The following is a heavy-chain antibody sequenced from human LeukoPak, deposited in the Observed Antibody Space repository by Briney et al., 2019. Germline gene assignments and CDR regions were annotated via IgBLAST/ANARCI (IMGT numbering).Heavy chain of an antibody. CDR2: ISFSSTHI. CDR1: GFIFSNYG. D-gene: IGHD1-1*01. CDR3: ARDLPGELGRGVFDI. Sequence: GGSLSLSCAASGFIFSNYGMSWVRQAPGKGLEWVSSISFSSTHIYYADSIQGRFTISRDNAKNSLYLQMNTLRVEDTAVYYCARDLPGELGRGVFDIWGQGTMVTVSS. V-gene: IGHV3-21*01. J-gene: IGHJ3*02.